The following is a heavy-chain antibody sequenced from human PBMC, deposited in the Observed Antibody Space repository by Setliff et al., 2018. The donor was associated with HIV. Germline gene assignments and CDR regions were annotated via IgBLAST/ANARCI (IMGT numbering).Heavy chain of an antibody. Sequence: PSETLSLTCTVSGDSINTHYWSWIRQPPGMRLEWIGRIAKTGSTNYNPSLKSRLTISMDTSKNQFSLKLNSVTAADTAVYYCARDQPQDYDSLTGYYTGRYFDYWGRGTLVTVSS. J-gene: IGHJ4*02. CDR1: GDSINTHY. CDR3: ARDQPQDYDSLTGYYTGRYFDY. CDR2: IAKTGST. V-gene: IGHV4-59*11. D-gene: IGHD3-9*01.